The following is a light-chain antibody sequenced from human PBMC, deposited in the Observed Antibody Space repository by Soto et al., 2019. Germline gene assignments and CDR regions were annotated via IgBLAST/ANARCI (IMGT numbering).Light chain of an antibody. CDR2: DIS. Sequence: ETVMTQFPATLSVSPGERATLSCRASQYVSTNLAWYQQQPGQPPRLLIYDISNRATGIPARFSGNGSETEFALTITSLQSEDFAVYYCQQYDTWPLTFGRGTKVDI. CDR3: QQYDTWPLT. V-gene: IGKV3D-15*01. J-gene: IGKJ4*01. CDR1: QYVSTN.